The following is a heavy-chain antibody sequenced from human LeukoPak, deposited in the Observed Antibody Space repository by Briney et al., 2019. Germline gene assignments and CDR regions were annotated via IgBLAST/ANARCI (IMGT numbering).Heavy chain of an antibody. CDR1: GGSISSGSYY. CDR2: IYTSGST. CDR3: AREARKAYGSGSYYYFDY. D-gene: IGHD3-10*01. J-gene: IGHJ4*02. Sequence: SETLSLTCTVSGGSISSGSYYWSWIRQPAGKGLEWIGRIYTSGSTNYNPSLKSRVTISVNTSKNQFSLKLSSVTAADTAVYYCAREARKAYGSGSYYYFDYWGQGTLVTVSS. V-gene: IGHV4-61*02.